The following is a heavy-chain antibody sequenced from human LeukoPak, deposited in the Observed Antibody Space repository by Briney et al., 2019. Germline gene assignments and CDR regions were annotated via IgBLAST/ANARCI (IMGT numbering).Heavy chain of an antibody. Sequence: SQTLSLTCTVSGGSISSGSYYWSWIRQPAGKGLEWIGRIYTSGSTNYNPSLKSRVTMSVDTSKNQFSLKLSSVTAADTAVYYRARVSRSGWHFDYWGQGTLVTVSS. CDR1: GGSISSGSYY. V-gene: IGHV4-61*02. D-gene: IGHD6-19*01. J-gene: IGHJ4*02. CDR2: IYTSGST. CDR3: ARVSRSGWHFDY.